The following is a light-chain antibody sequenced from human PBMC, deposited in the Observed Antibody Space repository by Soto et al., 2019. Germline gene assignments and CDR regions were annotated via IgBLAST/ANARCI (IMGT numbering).Light chain of an antibody. CDR3: QQYNNWPPAT. CDR1: QSVSSN. CDR2: GAS. V-gene: IGKV3-15*01. Sequence: EIVMTQSPATLSVSPGERATLSCRASQSVSSNLAWYQQKPGQAPRLLIYGASTRATGIPARFSGSGSGTEFTLTISSLQPEDFAVYYCQQYNNWPPATFGPGTKVDIK. J-gene: IGKJ3*01.